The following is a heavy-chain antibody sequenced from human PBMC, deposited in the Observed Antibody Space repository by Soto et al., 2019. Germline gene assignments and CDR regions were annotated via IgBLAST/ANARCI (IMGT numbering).Heavy chain of an antibody. J-gene: IGHJ2*01. CDR3: VRCYCSVVSCYACWHFAL. V-gene: IGHV1-18*01. Sequence: QVQLVQSGGEVKKPGASVKVSCQASGYTFSDYAISWVRQAPGQGLEWMGWISASTRNTDQAQNFQGRVIMTLDTSTMTAYMELRSLRSDDTAVYYCVRCYCSVVSCYACWHFALWGRGTLVTVSS. CDR1: GYTFSDYA. CDR2: ISASTRNT. D-gene: IGHD2-15*01.